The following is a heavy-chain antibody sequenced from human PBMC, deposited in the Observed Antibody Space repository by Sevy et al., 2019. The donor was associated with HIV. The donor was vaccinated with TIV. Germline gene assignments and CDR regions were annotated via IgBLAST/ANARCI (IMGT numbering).Heavy chain of an antibody. CDR3: ARDLPPSATTVAHFDY. J-gene: IGHJ4*02. CDR1: GFPFSTYE. V-gene: IGHV3-48*03. CDR2: ISNSGTTK. D-gene: IGHD4-17*01. Sequence: GGSLRLSCTASGFPFSTYEMSWVRQAPGKGLEWISYISNSGTTKYYSDSVKGRFTISRDNAKKSLYLQMNSPRAEDTALYYCARDLPPSATTVAHFDYWGRGTLVTVSS.